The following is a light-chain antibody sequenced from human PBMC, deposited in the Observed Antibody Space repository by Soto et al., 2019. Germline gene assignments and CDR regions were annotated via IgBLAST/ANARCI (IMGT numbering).Light chain of an antibody. CDR3: KHYGAAPIT. CDR2: GAS. CDR1: QSVGGN. V-gene: IGKV3-20*01. J-gene: IGKJ5*01. Sequence: EIVLTQSQGTLSLYPGDRATLSCRASQSVGGNVAWYQQIPGQPPKLLIFGASSRATGIEDKFSGSGSGTDFTLTISRLEPEDFALYYCKHYGAAPITFGQGTRVDIK.